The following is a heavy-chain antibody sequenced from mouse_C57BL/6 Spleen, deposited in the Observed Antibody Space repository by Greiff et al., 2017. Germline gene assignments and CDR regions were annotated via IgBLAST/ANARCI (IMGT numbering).Heavy chain of an antibody. CDR2: IDPSDSYT. J-gene: IGHJ2*01. CDR3: ARGTAQAKDY. Sequence: QVQLQQSGAELVKPGASVKLSCKASGYTFTSYWMKWVKQRPGQGLEWIGEIDPSDSYTNYNQKFKGKATLTVDTSSSTAYMQLSSLTSEDSAVYYCARGTAQAKDYWGQGTTLTVSS. CDR1: GYTFTSYW. V-gene: IGHV1-50*01. D-gene: IGHD3-2*02.